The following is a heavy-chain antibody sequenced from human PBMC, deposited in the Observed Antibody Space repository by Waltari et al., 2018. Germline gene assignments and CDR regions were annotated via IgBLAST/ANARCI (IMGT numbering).Heavy chain of an antibody. CDR3: ARPRGYSYGLGAFDI. CDR1: GGSFSGYY. Sequence: QVQLQQWGAGLLKPSETLSLTCAVYGGSFSGYYWSWIRQPPGKGLEWIGEINHSGSTNYTPSLKSRVTISVDTSKNQFSLKLSSVTAADTAVYYCARPRGYSYGLGAFDIWGQGTMVTVSS. V-gene: IGHV4-34*01. D-gene: IGHD5-18*01. J-gene: IGHJ3*02. CDR2: INHSGST.